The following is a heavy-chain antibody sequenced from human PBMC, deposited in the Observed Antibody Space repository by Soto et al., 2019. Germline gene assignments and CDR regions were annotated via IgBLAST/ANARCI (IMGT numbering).Heavy chain of an antibody. CDR3: ARFRRSQYKYGSELNEY. Sequence: PGESLKIPCKASGYNFIYYCIDRVLQLPRTGLEWLGRIDSRDPYTNYSPPLEGQVPISTDEFTSTAYLQSHSLKASDTAVYFCARFRRSQYKYGSELNEYWGQGTQVTLSS. V-gene: IGHV5-10-1*01. D-gene: IGHD3-10*01. CDR1: GYNFIYYC. CDR2: IDSRDPYT. J-gene: IGHJ4*02.